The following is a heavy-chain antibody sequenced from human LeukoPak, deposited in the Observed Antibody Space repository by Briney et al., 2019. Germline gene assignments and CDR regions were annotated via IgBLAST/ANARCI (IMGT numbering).Heavy chain of an antibody. CDR3: AKDVQTFYYYYGMDV. Sequence: PGGSLRLSCAASGFTFSSHAMNWVRQAPGKGLEWVSGIIGSGDSTYYADSVKGRFTISRDNSKNTLYLQMNSLRAEDTAVYYCAKDVQTFYYYYGMDVWGQGTTVTVSS. CDR2: IIGSGDST. J-gene: IGHJ6*02. CDR1: GFTFSSHA. D-gene: IGHD1-1*01. V-gene: IGHV3-23*01.